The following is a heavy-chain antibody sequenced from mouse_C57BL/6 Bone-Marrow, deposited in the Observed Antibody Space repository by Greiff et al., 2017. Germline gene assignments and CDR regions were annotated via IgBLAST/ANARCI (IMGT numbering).Heavy chain of an antibody. Sequence: VQLQQSGAELVRPGASVKLSCTASGFNIKDYYMHWVKQRPEQGLEWIGWIDPENGDTEYASKFQGKATITADTSSNTAYLQRSILTSEDTAVYYFTSVGYYLRLDYWGQGTSVTVSS. CDR3: TSVGYYLRLDY. V-gene: IGHV14-4*01. CDR2: IDPENGDT. CDR1: GFNIKDYY. D-gene: IGHD2-3*01. J-gene: IGHJ4*01.